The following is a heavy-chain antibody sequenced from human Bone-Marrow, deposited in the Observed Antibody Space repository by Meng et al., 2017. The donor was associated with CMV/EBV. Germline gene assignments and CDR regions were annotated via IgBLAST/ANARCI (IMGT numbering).Heavy chain of an antibody. V-gene: IGHV4-39*07. J-gene: IGHJ4*02. CDR1: GGSVSSSTYY. Sequence: SETLSLTCTVSGGSVSSSTYYWGWIRQPPGKGLEWIGNIYYSGNTYYNLSLKRRVTISVDTSKNQVSLKLSSVTAADTAVYYCARLGSSGLNFDYWGQGTLVTVSS. D-gene: IGHD6-6*01. CDR2: IYYSGNT. CDR3: ARLGSSGLNFDY.